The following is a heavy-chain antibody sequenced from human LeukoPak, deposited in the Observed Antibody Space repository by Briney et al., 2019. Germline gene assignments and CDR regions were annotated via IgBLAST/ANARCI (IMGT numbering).Heavy chain of an antibody. CDR1: GFTFSGSA. CDR2: IRSKANSYAT. CDR3: TRRTVAGTDDY. V-gene: IGHV3-73*01. J-gene: IGHJ4*02. Sequence: VGSLRLSCAASGFTFSGSAMHWVRQASGKGLEWVGRIRSKANSYATAYAASVKGRFTISRDDSKNTAYLQMNSLKTEDTAVYYCTRRTVAGTDDYWGQGTLVTVST. D-gene: IGHD6-19*01.